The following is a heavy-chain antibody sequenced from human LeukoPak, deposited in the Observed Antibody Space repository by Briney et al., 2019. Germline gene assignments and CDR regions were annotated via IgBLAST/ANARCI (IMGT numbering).Heavy chain of an antibody. CDR2: IYSGGST. Sequence: SGGSLRLSCAASGFTVSSNYMSWVRQAPGKGLEWVSVIYSGGSTYYADSVKGRFTISRDNSKNTLYLQMNSLRAGDTAVYYCARGENYYDSSGSFDYWGQGTLVTVSS. J-gene: IGHJ4*02. V-gene: IGHV3-53*01. D-gene: IGHD3-22*01. CDR3: ARGENYYDSSGSFDY. CDR1: GFTVSSNY.